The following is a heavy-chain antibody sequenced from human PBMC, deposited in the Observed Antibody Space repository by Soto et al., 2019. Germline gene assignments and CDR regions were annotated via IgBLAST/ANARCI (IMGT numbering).Heavy chain of an antibody. Sequence: EVQLLESGGGLVQPGGSLRLSCAASGFTFSSYVMSWVRQAPGKGLEWVSAISGSGSGTYYGDSVKGRFTISRYNSKNTLYVQMNRLRAENTAVYYCVKGRSGDDFDHWGQGTLVTVSS. CDR3: VKGRSGDDFDH. CDR2: ISGSGSGT. V-gene: IGHV3-23*01. D-gene: IGHD5-12*01. CDR1: GFTFSSYV. J-gene: IGHJ4*02.